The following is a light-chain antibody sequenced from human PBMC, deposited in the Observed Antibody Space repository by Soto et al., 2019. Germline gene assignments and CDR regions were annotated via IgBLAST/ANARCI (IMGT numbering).Light chain of an antibody. V-gene: IGKV3-11*01. Sequence: EIVLTQSPGTLSLSPGERATLSCRASQSVSSSLAWYQQKPGQAPRLLIHGASSRATGIPDRFSGSGSGTDFTLTISSLEPEDFAVYYCQHRSNWPRLTFGGGTKVDIK. CDR3: QHRSNWPRLT. CDR2: GAS. CDR1: QSVSSS. J-gene: IGKJ4*01.